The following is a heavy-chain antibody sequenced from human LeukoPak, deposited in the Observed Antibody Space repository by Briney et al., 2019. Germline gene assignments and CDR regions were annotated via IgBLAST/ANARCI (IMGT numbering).Heavy chain of an antibody. V-gene: IGHV4-4*09. Sequence: SETLSLTCTVSGGSISSYYWSWIRQPPGKGLEWIGYIYTSGSTNYNPSLKSRVTISVDTSKNQFSLKLSSATAADTAVYYCARQGGSYQPFDYWGQGTLVTVSS. CDR1: GGSISSYY. D-gene: IGHD1-26*01. CDR2: IYTSGST. J-gene: IGHJ4*02. CDR3: ARQGGSYQPFDY.